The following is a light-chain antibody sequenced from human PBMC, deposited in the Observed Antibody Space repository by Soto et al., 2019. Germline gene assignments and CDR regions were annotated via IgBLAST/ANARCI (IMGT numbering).Light chain of an antibody. CDR3: QQYNVYST. J-gene: IGKJ4*01. CDR1: QSISNW. CDR2: KAS. V-gene: IGKV1-5*03. Sequence: DIQLTQSPSTLPASVVDRVTITCRASQSISNWLAWYHQKPGTAPKLLIYKASNLESGVPSRFSGSGSETEFTLTISSLQPDDFATYYCQQYNVYSTFGGGTKVDIK.